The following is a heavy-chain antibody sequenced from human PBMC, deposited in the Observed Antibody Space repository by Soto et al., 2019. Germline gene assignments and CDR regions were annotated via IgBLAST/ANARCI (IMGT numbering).Heavy chain of an antibody. J-gene: IGHJ4*02. Sequence: QVQLVESGGGVVPPGRSLILSCAASGFMFSRYAMHWVRQAPGKGLEWVAVISKDGSVIYYADSVKGRFTISRDKSKNMVYLQLNSLRDEVTAVFYCVRSRSGAVPDSFAYWGQGTLVTVAS. CDR2: ISKDGSVI. V-gene: IGHV3-30*04. CDR1: GFMFSRYA. CDR3: VRSRSGAVPDSFAY. D-gene: IGHD3-10*01.